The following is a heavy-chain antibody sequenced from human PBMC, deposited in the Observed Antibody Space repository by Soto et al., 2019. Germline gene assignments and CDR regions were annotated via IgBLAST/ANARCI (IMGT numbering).Heavy chain of an antibody. CDR1: GGTFSSYA. J-gene: IGHJ6*02. Sequence: QVQLVQSGAEVKKPGSSVKVSCKASGGTFSSYAISWVRQAPGQGLEWMGGVIPIFGTANYAQKFQGRVTITADESTSAAYMELSSLRSEDTAVYYCASQTSVFGVVSSDYYGMDVLGQGSTVTVSS. V-gene: IGHV1-69*01. CDR3: ASQTSVFGVVSSDYYGMDV. CDR2: VIPIFGTA. D-gene: IGHD3-3*01.